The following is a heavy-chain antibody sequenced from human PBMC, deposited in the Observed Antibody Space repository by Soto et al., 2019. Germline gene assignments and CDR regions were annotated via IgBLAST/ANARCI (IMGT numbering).Heavy chain of an antibody. Sequence: EVQLVESGGGLGQPGRSLRLSCAASGFTFDDYAMHWVRQAPGKGLEWVSGINWDSGSIGYADSGKGRFTISRDNAKKSLYLPMNSLRAEDTALYYCAKDHSSSWYKDEFCYYYGMDVWGQGTTVTVSS. J-gene: IGHJ6*02. V-gene: IGHV3-9*01. CDR2: INWDSGSI. CDR1: GFTFDDYA. CDR3: AKDHSSSWYKDEFCYYYGMDV. D-gene: IGHD6-13*01.